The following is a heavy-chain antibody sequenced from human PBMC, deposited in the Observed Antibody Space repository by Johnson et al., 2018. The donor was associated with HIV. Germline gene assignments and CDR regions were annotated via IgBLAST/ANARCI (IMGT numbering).Heavy chain of an antibody. D-gene: IGHD3-9*01. V-gene: IGHV3-66*01. CDR2: IYSGGST. CDR1: GFTFSDYY. Sequence: EVQLVESGGGLVKPGGSLRLSCAASGFTFSDYYMSWIRQAPGKGLEWVSVIYSGGSTYYADSVKGRFTISRDTSKNTLYLQMNSLRAEDTAVYYCARDPYYDFLTGPRDAFDIWGQGTMVTVSS. J-gene: IGHJ3*02. CDR3: ARDPYYDFLTGPRDAFDI.